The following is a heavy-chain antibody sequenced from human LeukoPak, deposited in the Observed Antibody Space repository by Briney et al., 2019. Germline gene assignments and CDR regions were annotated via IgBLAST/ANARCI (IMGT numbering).Heavy chain of an antibody. D-gene: IGHD2-2*01. CDR2: INPNSGGT. Sequence: ASVKVSCKASGYTFTDYFIHWVRQAPGQGLEWMGRINPNSGGTNYAQKFQGRVTMTRDTSISTAYMELSRLRSDDTAVYYCARSAVPAYPDAFDIWGQGTMVTVSS. CDR1: GYTFTDYF. CDR3: ARSAVPAYPDAFDI. J-gene: IGHJ3*02. V-gene: IGHV1-2*06.